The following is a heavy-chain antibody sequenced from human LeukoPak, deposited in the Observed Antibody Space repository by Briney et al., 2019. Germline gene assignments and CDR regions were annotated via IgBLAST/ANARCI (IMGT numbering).Heavy chain of an antibody. CDR3: ERDISPTLRLGGDYYYYGMDV. CDR2: INPNSVDI. CDR1: GYTFTGYY. Sequence: SSVNVSCKASGYTFTGYYRHWVRQDPGQGREWIGWINPNSVDINYAQKFQGRVTMTRDTPISTAYMELSRLRSDDTAVYYCERDISPTLRLGGDYYYYGMDVWGQGTTVTAS. J-gene: IGHJ6*02. D-gene: IGHD3-16*01. V-gene: IGHV1-2*02.